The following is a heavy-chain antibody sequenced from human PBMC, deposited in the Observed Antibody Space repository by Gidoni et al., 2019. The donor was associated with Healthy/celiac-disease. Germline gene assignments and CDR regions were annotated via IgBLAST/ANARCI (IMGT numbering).Heavy chain of an antibody. J-gene: IGHJ4*02. CDR2: ISWNSGSI. D-gene: IGHD1-26*01. Sequence: EVQLVESGGGLVQPGRSLRLSCAASGFTFDDYAMHWVRQAPGKGLEWVSGISWNSGSIGYADSVKGRFTISRDNAKNSLYLQMNSLRAEDTALYYCAKDKKGRVGYFDYWGQGTLVTVSS. CDR1: GFTFDDYA. V-gene: IGHV3-9*01. CDR3: AKDKKGRVGYFDY.